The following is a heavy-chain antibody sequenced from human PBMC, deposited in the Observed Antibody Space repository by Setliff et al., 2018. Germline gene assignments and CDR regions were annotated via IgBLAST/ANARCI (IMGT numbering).Heavy chain of an antibody. V-gene: IGHV3-11*04. CDR3: ARVYSGYDPNHYFDY. J-gene: IGHJ4*02. Sequence: PGGSLRLSCAASGFTFSDYYMSWSRQAPGKGLVWVSYISSSGSTIYYADPVKGRFTISRDNAKNSLYRQMNSLRAEDTAVYYCARVYSGYDPNHYFDYWGQGTLVTVSS. CDR2: ISSSGSTI. D-gene: IGHD5-12*01. CDR1: GFTFSDYY.